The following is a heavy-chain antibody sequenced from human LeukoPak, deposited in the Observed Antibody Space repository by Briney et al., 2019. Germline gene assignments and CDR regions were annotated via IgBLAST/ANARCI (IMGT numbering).Heavy chain of an antibody. Sequence: GGSLRLSCAASGFIFSSHAMSWVRQAPGKGLEWVSSISGSGGSTYCADSVKGRFTISRDNSKNTLYLQLNSPRAEDTAVYYCVSTDYGSGGNWGQGTLVTVSS. V-gene: IGHV3-23*01. CDR2: ISGSGGST. J-gene: IGHJ4*02. D-gene: IGHD3-10*01. CDR1: GFIFSSHA. CDR3: VSTDYGSGGN.